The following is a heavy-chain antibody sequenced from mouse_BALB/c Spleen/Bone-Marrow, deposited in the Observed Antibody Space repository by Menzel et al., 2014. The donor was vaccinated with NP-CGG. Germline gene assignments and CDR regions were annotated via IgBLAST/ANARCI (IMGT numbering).Heavy chain of an antibody. CDR3: ARLEVNYGSTFAY. V-gene: IGHV1S82*01. Sequence: QVQLQQSGAELARPGASVKLSCKASGYSFTSDWMNWVKQRLGHGLERIGMSHSPATETRLNQRFRDKATLTVDKSSSTAFMQLSIQASEDSAICDLARLEVNYGSTFAYWGQGTLVTVSA. CDR2: SHSPATET. D-gene: IGHD1-1*01. J-gene: IGHJ3*01. CDR1: GYSFTSDW.